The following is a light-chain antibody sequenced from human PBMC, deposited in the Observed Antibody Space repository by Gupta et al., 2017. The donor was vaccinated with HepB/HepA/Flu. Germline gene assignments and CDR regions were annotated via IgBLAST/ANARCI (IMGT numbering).Light chain of an antibody. V-gene: IGKV3-15*01. CDR2: GAS. Sequence: EIVMTQSPATLSVSPGARATLSCRASQSVSSNLAWYQQKPGQAPRLLIYGASTRATGIPARFSGSGSGTEFTLTISSLQSEDFAVYYCQQYNNWPPDAFGPGTKGISN. CDR3: QQYNNWPPDA. CDR1: QSVSSN. J-gene: IGKJ3*01.